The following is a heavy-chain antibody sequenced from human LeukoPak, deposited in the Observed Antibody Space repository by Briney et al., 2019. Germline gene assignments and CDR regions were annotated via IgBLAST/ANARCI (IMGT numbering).Heavy chain of an antibody. Sequence: SETLSLTCTVSGGSISSYYWTWIRQPAGKGLEWIGRIYTTGSTNYNPSLNSRVTISVDTSENQFSLKLSSVTAADTAVYYCARGRSKGYCSSTSCYEQWFDPWGQGTLVTVSS. CDR3: ARGRSKGYCSSTSCYEQWFDP. J-gene: IGHJ5*02. CDR2: IYTTGST. D-gene: IGHD2-2*01. CDR1: GGSISSYY. V-gene: IGHV4-4*07.